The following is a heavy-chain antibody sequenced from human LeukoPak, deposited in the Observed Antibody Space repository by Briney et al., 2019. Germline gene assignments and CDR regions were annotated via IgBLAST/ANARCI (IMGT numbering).Heavy chain of an antibody. CDR2: ISSSSSNI. Sequence: GGSLRLSCAASGFTFSTYSINWVRQAPGKGLEWVSSISSSSSNIYYADSVKGRFTISRDNAKNSLYQQMNSLRAEDTAVYYCARDMIVVVLSGMDVWGKGTTVTVSS. V-gene: IGHV3-21*01. J-gene: IGHJ6*04. CDR3: ARDMIVVVLSGMDV. D-gene: IGHD2-2*01. CDR1: GFTFSTYS.